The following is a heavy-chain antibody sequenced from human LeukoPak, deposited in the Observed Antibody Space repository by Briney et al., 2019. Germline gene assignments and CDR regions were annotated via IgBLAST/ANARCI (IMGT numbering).Heavy chain of an antibody. Sequence: PGRSLRLSCAASGFTFSSYGMPWVRQAPGKGLEWVAVIWYDGSNKYYADSVKGRFTISRDNSKNTLYLQMNSLRAEDTAVYYCARDLGVGATAFQHWGQGTLVTVSS. J-gene: IGHJ1*01. CDR3: ARDLGVGATAFQH. V-gene: IGHV3-33*01. CDR1: GFTFSSYG. D-gene: IGHD1-26*01. CDR2: IWYDGSNK.